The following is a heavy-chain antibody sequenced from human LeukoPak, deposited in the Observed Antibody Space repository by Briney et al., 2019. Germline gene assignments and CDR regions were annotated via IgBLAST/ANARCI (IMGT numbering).Heavy chain of an antibody. D-gene: IGHD3-22*01. CDR3: AKTRGYGYYFDY. J-gene: IGHJ4*02. V-gene: IGHV4-4*09. CDR1: VASLNSSY. Sequence: SETLSLICTISVASLNSSYWRWVRHAWGRGLVWIRYIYTSASHTYNPSLRSRVTILGDTSKNHFSLKLTSVTAADTAMYFCAKTRGYGYYFDYWGPGTLVTVSS. CDR2: IYTSASH.